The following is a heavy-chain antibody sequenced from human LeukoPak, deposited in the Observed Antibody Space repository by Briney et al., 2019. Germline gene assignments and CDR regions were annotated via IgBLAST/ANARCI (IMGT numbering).Heavy chain of an antibody. V-gene: IGHV3-23*01. CDR3: AKNRGIGSADWFDP. J-gene: IGHJ5*02. D-gene: IGHD2-2*01. Sequence: PGGSLRLSCSASGFLFSNYAMSWVRQAPGKGLEWISALSGSGRTTYYADSVKGRFTISRDNSGNTLYLQMNSLTVEDTALYYCAKNRGIGSADWFDPWGQGTLVTVPS. CDR1: GFLFSNYA. CDR2: LSGSGRTT.